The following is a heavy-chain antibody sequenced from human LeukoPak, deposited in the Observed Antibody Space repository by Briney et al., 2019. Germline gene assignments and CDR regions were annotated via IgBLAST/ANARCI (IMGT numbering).Heavy chain of an antibody. D-gene: IGHD6-19*01. J-gene: IGHJ4*02. CDR2: ISYDGSNN. CDR3: AKDQGWSFDY. V-gene: IGHV3-30*18. CDR1: GFTFSSYG. Sequence: QTGGSLRLSCAASGFTFSSYGMHWVRQAPGKGLEWVAVISYDGSNNYYADSVKGRFTISRDNSKNTLYLQMNSLRAEDTAVYYCAKDQGWSFDYWGQGTLVTVSS.